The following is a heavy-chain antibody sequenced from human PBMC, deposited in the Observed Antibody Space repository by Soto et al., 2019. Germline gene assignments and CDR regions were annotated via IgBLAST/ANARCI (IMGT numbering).Heavy chain of an antibody. CDR2: IFSSGST. CDR1: GGSINTFY. D-gene: IGHD6-19*01. Sequence: PSETLSLTCTVSGGSINTFYWSWVRQPAGKGLEWIGRIFSSGSTSFNPSLESRVAMSVDTSKNQFSLKLSSVTAADTAVYYCARAGHSSGWYMDWFDPWGQGTLVTVSS. J-gene: IGHJ5*02. CDR3: ARAGHSSGWYMDWFDP. V-gene: IGHV4-4*07.